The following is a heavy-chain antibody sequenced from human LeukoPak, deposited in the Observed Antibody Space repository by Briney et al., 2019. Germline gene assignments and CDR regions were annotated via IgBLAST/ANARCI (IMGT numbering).Heavy chain of an antibody. CDR1: GFTFSSYS. CDR2: ISSSSSYI. J-gene: IGHJ4*02. Sequence: NTGGSLRLSCAASGFTFSSYSMNWVRRAPGKGLEWVSSISSSSSYIYYADSVKGRFTISRDNAKNSLYLQMNSLRAEDTAVYYCARDRNSSSWFGGYWGQGTLVTVSS. V-gene: IGHV3-21*01. CDR3: ARDRNSSSWFGGY. D-gene: IGHD6-13*01.